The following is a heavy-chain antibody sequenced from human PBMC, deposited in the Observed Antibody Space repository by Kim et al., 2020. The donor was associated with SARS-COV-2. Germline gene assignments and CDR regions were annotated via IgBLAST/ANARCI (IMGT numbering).Heavy chain of an antibody. CDR2: IYTSGST. J-gene: IGHJ6*02. CDR3: ATISQTPSIAGRPGHYGMDV. D-gene: IGHD6-6*01. Sequence: SETLSLTCTVSGGSISSYYWNWIRQPAGKGLEWIGRIYTSGSTNYNPSLKSRVTMSVDTSKNQFSLKLSSVTAADTAVYYCATISQTPSIAGRPGHYGMDVWGQGTTVTVS. V-gene: IGHV4-4*07. CDR1: GGSISSYY.